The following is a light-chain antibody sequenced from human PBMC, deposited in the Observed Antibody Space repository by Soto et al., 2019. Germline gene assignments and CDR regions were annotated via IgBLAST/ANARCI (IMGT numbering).Light chain of an antibody. CDR3: CSYAGSTTFYV. J-gene: IGLJ1*01. CDR1: SSDVGSYNL. CDR2: EVS. Sequence: QSVLTQPASVSGSPGQSITISCTGTSSDVGSYNLVSWFQHHPGKVPKLMIYEVSKRPSGVSNRFSGSKSGNTASLTISGLQAEDEADYHCCSYAGSTTFYVFGTGTKVTVL. V-gene: IGLV2-23*02.